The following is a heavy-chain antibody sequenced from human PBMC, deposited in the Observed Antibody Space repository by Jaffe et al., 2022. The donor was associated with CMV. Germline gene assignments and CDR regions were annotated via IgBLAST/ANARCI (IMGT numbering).Heavy chain of an antibody. CDR3: AKDPRSDGTWFDY. CDR2: ISGHDGSA. J-gene: IGHJ4*02. Sequence: EVQLVESGGGLVQPGGSLRLSCAASGFTFTTYTMSWVRQAPGKGLDWVSTISGHDGSAYYADSVKGRFTISRDNSQNTLYLQMNSLRAEDTAIYYCAKDPRSDGTWFDYWGQGTLVTVSS. CDR1: GFTFTTYT. V-gene: IGHV3-23*04.